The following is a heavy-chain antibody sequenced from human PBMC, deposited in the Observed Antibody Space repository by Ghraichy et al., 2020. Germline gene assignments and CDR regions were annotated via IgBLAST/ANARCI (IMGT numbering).Heavy chain of an antibody. Sequence: ASVKVSCKASGYTFTSYGISWVRQAPGQGLEWMGWIIAYNGNTNYAQKLQGRVTMTTDTSTSTAYMELRSLRSDDTSVYYCARDHPGYSFEFWGQGTLVTVSS. J-gene: IGHJ4*02. CDR1: GYTFTSYG. CDR3: ARDHPGYSFEF. V-gene: IGHV1-18*01. D-gene: IGHD5-18*01. CDR2: IIAYNGNT.